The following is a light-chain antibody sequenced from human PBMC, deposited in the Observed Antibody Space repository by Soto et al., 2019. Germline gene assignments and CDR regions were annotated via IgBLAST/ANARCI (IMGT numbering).Light chain of an antibody. CDR1: QSVFSS. J-gene: IGKJ1*01. CDR3: QEYSKWPSRT. V-gene: IGKV3-15*01. Sequence: EIVMTQSPATLSVSPGERATLSCRASQSVFSSLAWFQQKPGQAPRLLIYGAATRATGIPARFSGSGSGTEFTLTISSLQSEDFAIYYCQEYSKWPSRTFGPGTKVEIK. CDR2: GAA.